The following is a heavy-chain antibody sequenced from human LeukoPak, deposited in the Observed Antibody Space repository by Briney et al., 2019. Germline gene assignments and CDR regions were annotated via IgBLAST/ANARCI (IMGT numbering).Heavy chain of an antibody. J-gene: IGHJ5*02. V-gene: IGHV3-30*02. D-gene: IGHD3-22*01. Sequence: GGSLRLSCAASGFTFSSYGMHWVRQAPGKGLEWVAFIRYDGSNKYYADSVKGRFTISRDNSKNTLYLQMNSLRAEDTAVYYCAKTRSGYYYGSSGNNWFDPWGQGTLVTVSS. CDR1: GFTFSSYG. CDR2: IRYDGSNK. CDR3: AKTRSGYYYGSSGNNWFDP.